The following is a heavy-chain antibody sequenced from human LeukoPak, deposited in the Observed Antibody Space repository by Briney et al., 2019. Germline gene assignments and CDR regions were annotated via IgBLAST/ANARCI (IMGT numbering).Heavy chain of an antibody. Sequence: GGSLRLSCAASGFTFDDYAMHWVRQAPGKGLEWVSGISWNSGGIGYADSVKGRFTISRDNAKNSLYLQMNSLRAEDTALYYCAKELSDDYGDCGAFDIWGQGTMVTVSS. D-gene: IGHD4-17*01. J-gene: IGHJ3*02. CDR2: ISWNSGGI. CDR3: AKELSDDYGDCGAFDI. CDR1: GFTFDDYA. V-gene: IGHV3-9*01.